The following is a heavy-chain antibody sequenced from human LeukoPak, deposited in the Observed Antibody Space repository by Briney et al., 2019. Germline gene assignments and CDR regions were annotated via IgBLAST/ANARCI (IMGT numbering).Heavy chain of an antibody. CDR2: IWYDGSNK. CDR3: ARVGFGELFDAFDI. Sequence: GGSLRLSCAASGFTFSSYGMHWVRQAPGKGLEWVAVIWYDGSNKYYADSVKGRFTISRDNSKNTLYLQMNRLRAEDTAVYYCARVGFGELFDAFDIWGQGTMVTVSS. V-gene: IGHV3-33*01. D-gene: IGHD3-10*01. CDR1: GFTFSSYG. J-gene: IGHJ3*02.